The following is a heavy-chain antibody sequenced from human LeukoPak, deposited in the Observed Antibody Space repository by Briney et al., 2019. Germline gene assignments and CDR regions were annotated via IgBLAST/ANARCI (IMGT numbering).Heavy chain of an antibody. CDR2: IKQDGSEK. Sequence: PGGSLRLSCAASGFTFSTYWMSWVRQAPGKGLEWVANIKQDGSEKVYVDSVEGRFTISRDNAQNSLFLQMNALRAEDTAVYYCARDPYSSTWSYGMDVWGQGTTVTVSS. V-gene: IGHV3-7*05. CDR1: GFTFSTYW. CDR3: ARDPYSSTWSYGMDV. J-gene: IGHJ6*02. D-gene: IGHD6-13*01.